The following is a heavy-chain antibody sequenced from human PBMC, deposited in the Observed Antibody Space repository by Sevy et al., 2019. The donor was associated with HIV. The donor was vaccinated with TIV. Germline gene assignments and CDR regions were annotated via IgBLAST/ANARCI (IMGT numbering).Heavy chain of an antibody. CDR3: ARAAGTGYQNLFDY. Sequence: GGSLRLSCAASGFTFDDYGMSWVRQAPGKGLEWVSGINWNGGSTGYADSVKGRFTISRDNAKNSLYLQMNSLGAEDTALYYCARAAGTGYQNLFDYWGQGTLVTVSS. D-gene: IGHD3-9*01. V-gene: IGHV3-20*04. CDR1: GFTFDDYG. CDR2: INWNGGST. J-gene: IGHJ4*02.